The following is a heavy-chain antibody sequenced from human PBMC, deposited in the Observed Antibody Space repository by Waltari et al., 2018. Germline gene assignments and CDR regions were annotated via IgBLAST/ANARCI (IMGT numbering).Heavy chain of an antibody. CDR2: LHHAGNT. CDR1: SFNVSSYY. J-gene: IGHJ6*02. CDR3: ARGNTKYGMDV. D-gene: IGHD3-10*01. V-gene: IGHV3-53*01. Sequence: EVQLVESGGHLIQPGGSLRLSCAASSFNVSSYYMNWVRKAPGKGLEWVSMLHHAGNTYDADSVKGRVTFSRDNSKNTLYLQMNSLRAEDTAVYYCARGNTKYGMDVWGQGTTVTVSS.